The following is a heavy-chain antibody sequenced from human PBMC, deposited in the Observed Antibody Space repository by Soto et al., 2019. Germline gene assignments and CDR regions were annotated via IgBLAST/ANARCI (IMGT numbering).Heavy chain of an antibody. J-gene: IGHJ4*02. Sequence: QIQMVQSGAEVKQPGASVKISCKTSGYTFSSYSINWVRQAPGQGLEWMAWISTTSGNTHYAERVQGGVTVTLDKSARTAFMEMWGLTSDDTAVYFCARYNGYYDFWGQGTLVTVSS. V-gene: IGHV1-18*01. CDR1: GYTFSSYS. CDR2: ISTTSGNT. CDR3: ARYNGYYDF. D-gene: IGHD2-8*01.